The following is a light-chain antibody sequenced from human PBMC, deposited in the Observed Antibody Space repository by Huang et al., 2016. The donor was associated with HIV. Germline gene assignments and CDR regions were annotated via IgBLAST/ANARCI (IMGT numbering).Light chain of an antibody. CDR3: MQALQTPYT. Sequence: DIVMTQSPLSLPVTPGEPASISCRSNQSLLHESGHNYLDWYLQKPGQSPQLLIYLASTRASGVPDRCTGRGSGTDFTLRINKVEAQDVGVYFCMQALQTPYTFGRGTKLEI. J-gene: IGKJ2*01. V-gene: IGKV2-28*01. CDR2: LAS. CDR1: QSLLHESGHNY.